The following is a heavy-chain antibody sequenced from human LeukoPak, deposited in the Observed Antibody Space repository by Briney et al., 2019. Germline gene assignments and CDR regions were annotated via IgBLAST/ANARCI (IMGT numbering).Heavy chain of an antibody. Sequence: SETLSLTCSASGASTSSRYWSWIRQSPGRTLEWIGHIYNGRNTKYNPSLTSRVTISVDTSKNQFSLRMTSVTAADTAMYYCAQTTGWPGFDFWGPGALVTVSS. CDR3: AQTTGWPGFDF. J-gene: IGHJ4*02. CDR2: IYNGRNT. V-gene: IGHV4-59*08. D-gene: IGHD6-19*01. CDR1: GASTSSRY.